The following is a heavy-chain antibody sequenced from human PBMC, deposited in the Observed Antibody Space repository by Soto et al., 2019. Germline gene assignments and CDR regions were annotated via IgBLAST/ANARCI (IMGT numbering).Heavy chain of an antibody. D-gene: IGHD3-22*01. CDR1: GFTFSSYG. J-gene: IGHJ4*02. Sequence: GGSLRLSCAAYGFTFSSYGMHWVRQAPGKGLEWVAVISYDGSNKYYADSVKGRFTISRDNSKNTLYLQMNSLRAEDTAVYYCAKETSHYYDSSGYPQLGYWGQGT. CDR3: AKETSHYYDSSGYPQLGY. CDR2: ISYDGSNK. V-gene: IGHV3-30*18.